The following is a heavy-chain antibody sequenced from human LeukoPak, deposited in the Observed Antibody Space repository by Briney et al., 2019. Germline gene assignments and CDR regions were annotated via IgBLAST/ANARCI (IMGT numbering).Heavy chain of an antibody. D-gene: IGHD3-10*01. J-gene: IGHJ4*02. V-gene: IGHV4-4*07. CDR1: GGSINSYY. CDR3: RQGHTASYYFVDY. CDR2: IYTTGTT. Sequence: SETLSLTCSVSGGSINSYYWGWVRQPAGKGLEWIGRIYTTGTTNYSPSLKSRLTLSLDTSKNQFSLNLRSVTAADTAVYCGRQGHTASYYFVDYWSQGTLVTVSS.